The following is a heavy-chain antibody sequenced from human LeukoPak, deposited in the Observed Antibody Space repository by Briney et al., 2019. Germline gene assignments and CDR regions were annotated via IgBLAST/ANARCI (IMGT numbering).Heavy chain of an antibody. V-gene: IGHV4-34*01. CDR2: INHSGTT. CDR3: ARGNYDILAGYAFDI. J-gene: IGHJ3*02. D-gene: IGHD3-9*01. CDR1: GGSFSGYY. Sequence: SETLSLTCAVYGGSFSGYYWSWIRQPPGKGLEWIGEINHSGTTTYNPSLKSQVTISVDTSKNQFSLKLSSVTAADTAVYYCARGNYDILAGYAFDIWGQGTMVTVSS.